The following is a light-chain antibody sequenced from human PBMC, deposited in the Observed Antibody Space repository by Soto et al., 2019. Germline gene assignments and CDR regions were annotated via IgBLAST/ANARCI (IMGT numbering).Light chain of an antibody. V-gene: IGLV2-14*01. CDR3: SSFTTSSTVV. J-gene: IGLJ7*02. CDR2: EVS. CDR1: NRDVGAYNY. Sequence: QSVLTQPDSVSGSPGQSITSSCAGTNRDVGAYNYVSWYQQYPGKHPNLMISEVSDRPSRVSNRFSGSTSGNTASLTLSGPQAEDEADYYCSSFTTSSTVVFGGGTQLTAL.